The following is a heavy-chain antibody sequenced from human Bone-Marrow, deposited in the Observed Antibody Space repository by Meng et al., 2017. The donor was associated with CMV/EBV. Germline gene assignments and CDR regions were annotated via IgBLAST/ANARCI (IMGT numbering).Heavy chain of an antibody. V-gene: IGHV1-46*01. J-gene: IGHJ6*02. CDR1: GYTFTGYY. CDR2: INPSGGST. Sequence: ASVKVSCKASGYTFTGYYMHWVRQAPGQGLEWMGIINPSGGSTSYAQKFQGRVTMTRDTSTSTVYMQPSSLRSEDTAVYYCARLTRAARKHYYYGMDVWGQGTTVTVSS. D-gene: IGHD6-6*01. CDR3: ARLTRAARKHYYYGMDV.